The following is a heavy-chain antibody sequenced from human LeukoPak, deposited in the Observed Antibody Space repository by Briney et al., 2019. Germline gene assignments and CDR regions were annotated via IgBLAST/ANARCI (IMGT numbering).Heavy chain of an antibody. V-gene: IGHV3-23*01. Sequence: GGSLRLSCAASGFTFSSYAMSWVRQAPGKGLEWVSAISGSGGSTYYADSVKGRFTISRDNSKNTLYLQMNSLRAEDTAVYYCAKTKVKAVAGWGDYWGQGTLVTVSS. J-gene: IGHJ4*02. CDR1: GFTFSSYA. CDR2: ISGSGGST. D-gene: IGHD6-19*01. CDR3: AKTKVKAVAGWGDY.